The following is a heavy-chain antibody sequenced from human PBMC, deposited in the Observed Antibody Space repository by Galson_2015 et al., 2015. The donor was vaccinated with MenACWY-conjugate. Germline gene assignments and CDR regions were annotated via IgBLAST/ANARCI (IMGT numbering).Heavy chain of an antibody. CDR2: VIPFIGKT. CDR1: GDTFKTYA. Sequence: SVKVSCKASGDTFKTYAFSWGRQAPGQGLEWMGGVIPFIGKTTCAQNFQGRVTITADESTTTAYMELSRLRSDDTAVYFCARGGSGWFKAEVGYFQHWGQGTLVTVSS. CDR3: ARGGSGWFKAEVGYFQH. D-gene: IGHD6-19*01. J-gene: IGHJ1*01. V-gene: IGHV1-69*13.